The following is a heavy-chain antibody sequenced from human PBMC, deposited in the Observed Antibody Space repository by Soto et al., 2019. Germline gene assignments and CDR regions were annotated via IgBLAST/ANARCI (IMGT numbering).Heavy chain of an antibody. J-gene: IGHJ6*02. CDR2: ISGSGGST. D-gene: IGHD1-7*01. V-gene: IGHV3-23*01. Sequence: PGGSLRISCAASGFTFSSYAMTWVRQAPGKGLEWVAAISGSGGSTYYADSVKGRFTISRDNSKNTLYLQMNSLRVEDTAVYYCAKEINWKYAYGMDVWGQGTTVTVSS. CDR1: GFTFSSYA. CDR3: AKEINWKYAYGMDV.